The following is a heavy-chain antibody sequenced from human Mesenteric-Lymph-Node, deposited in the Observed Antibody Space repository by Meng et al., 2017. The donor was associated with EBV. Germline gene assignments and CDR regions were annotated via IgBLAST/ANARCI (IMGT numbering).Heavy chain of an antibody. CDR3: ARGVGGGYDYYLDY. Sequence: QRPPQEPGPGLVKPSQTLALTCAVSGGSISRGGSYWSWIRQPPGKGLEWVGYIYYDGTTYYNPSLKSRGTISLDTSKNHFSLKLTSVTAADTAVYYCARGVGGGYDYYLDYWGQGSLVTVSS. J-gene: IGHJ4*02. D-gene: IGHD2-21*02. CDR2: IYYDGTT. CDR1: GGSISRGGSY. V-gene: IGHV4-30-4*01.